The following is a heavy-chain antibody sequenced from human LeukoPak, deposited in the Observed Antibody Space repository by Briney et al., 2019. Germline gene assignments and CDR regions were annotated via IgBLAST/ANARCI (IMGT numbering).Heavy chain of an antibody. V-gene: IGHV1-69*06. D-gene: IGHD6-6*01. J-gene: IGHJ6*03. CDR3: ARDRIAARPGDYYYYYTDV. CDR2: IIPIFGTA. CDR1: GGTFSSYA. Sequence: SVKVSCKASGGTFSSYAISWVRQAPGQGLEWMGGIIPIFGTANYAQKFQGRVTITADKSTSTAYMELSSLRSEDTAVYYCARDRIAARPGDYYYYYTDVWGKGTTVTVSS.